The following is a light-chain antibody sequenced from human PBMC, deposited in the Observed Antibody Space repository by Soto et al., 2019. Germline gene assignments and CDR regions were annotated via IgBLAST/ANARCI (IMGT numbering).Light chain of an antibody. CDR1: QSVSSLF. J-gene: IGKJ5*01. CDR2: DAS. Sequence: DIVLTQSPGTLSLSPGERATLSCRASQSVSSLFLAWYQQKPGQAPTLLIYDASTRATGVPGRFSGSGFGTDFTLTISILEPEDFAVYYCQQSDSSVTFGQGTRLEFK. CDR3: QQSDSSVT. V-gene: IGKV3-20*01.